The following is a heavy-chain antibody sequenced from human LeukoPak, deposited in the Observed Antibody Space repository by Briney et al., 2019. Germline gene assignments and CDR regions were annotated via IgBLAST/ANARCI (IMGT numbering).Heavy chain of an antibody. D-gene: IGHD3-16*02. J-gene: IGHJ4*02. CDR2: INPNSGGT. CDR1: GYTFNDHY. CDR3: ARYPIYAFVWGSYRYTFDY. Sequence: ASVKVSCKASGYTFNDHYIHWVRQAPGQGLEWMGWINPNSGGTNYAQKLQGRVTMTRDTSISTAYMELSSLRSDDTAVHYCARYPIYAFVWGSYRYTFDYWGQGTLVTVSS. V-gene: IGHV1-2*02.